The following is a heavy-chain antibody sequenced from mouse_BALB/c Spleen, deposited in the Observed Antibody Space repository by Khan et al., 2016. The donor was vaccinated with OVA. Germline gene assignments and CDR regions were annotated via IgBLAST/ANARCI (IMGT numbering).Heavy chain of an antibody. CDR1: GFSLTTYG. CDR3: ARNYDYDEGLAY. J-gene: IGHJ3*01. Sequence: QVQLKESGPGLVQPSQSLSITCTVSGFSLTTYGVHWVRQSPGTGLEWLGVIWSGGSTDYNAAFISRLSISKDNSKSQVFFKMNSLQANDTAIYYCARNYDYDEGLAYWGQGTLVTVSA. V-gene: IGHV2-2*02. CDR2: IWSGGST. D-gene: IGHD2-4*01.